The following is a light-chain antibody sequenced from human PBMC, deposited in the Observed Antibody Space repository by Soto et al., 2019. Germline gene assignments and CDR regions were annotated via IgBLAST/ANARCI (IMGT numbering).Light chain of an antibody. Sequence: QSVLTQPPSASGTPGQRVTISCSGGSSNTGSNYVYWYQQLPGTAPKLLIYRNNQRPSGVPDRFSGSKSGTSASLAISGLRSEDEADYYCAAWDDSLSGPNVVFGGGTKVTVL. CDR3: AAWDDSLSGPNVV. CDR2: RNN. V-gene: IGLV1-47*01. CDR1: SSNTGSNY. J-gene: IGLJ2*01.